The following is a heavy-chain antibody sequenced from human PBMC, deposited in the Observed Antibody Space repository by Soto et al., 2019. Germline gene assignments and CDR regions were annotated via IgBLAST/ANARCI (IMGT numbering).Heavy chain of an antibody. CDR1: GGSFSGYY. CDR2: INHSGST. J-gene: IGHJ5*02. V-gene: IGHV4-34*01. CDR3: ARGRGGRYYGSGSYYNMQRAHQNNWFDP. D-gene: IGHD3-10*01. Sequence: QVQLQQWGAGLLKPSETLSLTCAVYGGSFSGYYWSWIRQPPGKGLEWIGEINHSGSTNYNPSLKIRVTISVDTSKNQFSLKLRSVTAADTAVYYCARGRGGRYYGSGSYYNMQRAHQNNWFDPWGQGTLVTVSS.